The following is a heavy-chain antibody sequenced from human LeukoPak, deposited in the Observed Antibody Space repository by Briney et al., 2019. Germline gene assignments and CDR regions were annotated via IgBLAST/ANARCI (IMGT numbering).Heavy chain of an antibody. D-gene: IGHD3-10*01. J-gene: IGHJ6*03. Sequence: KSSETLSLTCAVYGGSFSGYYWSWIRQPPGKGLEWIGYIYYSGSTNYNPSLKSRVTISVDTSKNQFSLKLSSVTAADTAVYYCARVGREDTGDYYYYMDVWGKGTTVTVSS. CDR1: GGSFSGYY. CDR2: IYYSGST. V-gene: IGHV4-59*01. CDR3: ARVGREDTGDYYYYMDV.